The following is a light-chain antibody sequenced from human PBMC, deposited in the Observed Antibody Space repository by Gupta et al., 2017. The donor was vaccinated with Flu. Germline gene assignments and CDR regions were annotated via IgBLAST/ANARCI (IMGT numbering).Light chain of an antibody. V-gene: IGLV3-21*02. CDR3: QVWDLDDEKPR. Sequence: SYVLTQQASMSVTPGQTARVTCAGDQIGSKNVHWYRQKPGQAPLLVIFEDDVRASATPDRISGYNWLNMATLTIARVEAGDEADYFCQVWDLDDEKPRFGGGTKLTVL. CDR2: EDD. CDR1: QIGSKN. J-gene: IGLJ2*01.